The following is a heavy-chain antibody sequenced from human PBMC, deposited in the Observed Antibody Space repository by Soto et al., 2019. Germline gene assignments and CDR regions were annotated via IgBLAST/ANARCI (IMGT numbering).Heavy chain of an antibody. CDR1: GFSLSNARMG. CDR2: IFSNDEK. D-gene: IGHD6-19*01. Sequence: QVTLKESGPVLVKPTETLTLTCTVSGFSLSNARMGVSWIRQPPGKALEWLTHIFSNDEKSYSTSLKSRLTISKDTSKSQVVLTMTNMDPVDTATYYCARTPAGQWRYYYYGMDVWGQGTTVTVSS. V-gene: IGHV2-26*01. CDR3: ARTPAGQWRYYYYGMDV. J-gene: IGHJ6*02.